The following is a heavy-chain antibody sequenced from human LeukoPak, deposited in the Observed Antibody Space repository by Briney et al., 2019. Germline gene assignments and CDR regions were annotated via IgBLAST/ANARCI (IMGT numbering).Heavy chain of an antibody. V-gene: IGHV4-59*08. J-gene: IGHJ4*02. Sequence: PSETLSLTCTVSGGSISSYYWSWIRQPPGKGLEWIGYIYYSGSTNYNPSLKSRVTISVDTSKNQFSLKLSPVTAADTAVYYCARQYYYDSHTFDYWGQGTLVTVSS. D-gene: IGHD3-22*01. CDR3: ARQYYYDSHTFDY. CDR1: GGSISSYY. CDR2: IYYSGST.